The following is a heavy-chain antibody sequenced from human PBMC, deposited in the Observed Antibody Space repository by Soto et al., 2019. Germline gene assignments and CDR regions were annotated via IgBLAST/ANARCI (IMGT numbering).Heavy chain of an antibody. Sequence: QVQLQESGPGLVKPSQTLSLTCTVSGGSISSGGYYWSWIRQHPGKGLEWIGYIYYSGSTYYNPSLRSGVTIXXDXSXXPFSLKLSSVTAADTAVYYCARVVVVPAAKDWFDPWGQGTLVTVSS. V-gene: IGHV4-31*03. D-gene: IGHD2-2*01. CDR2: IYYSGST. CDR1: GGSISSGGYY. J-gene: IGHJ5*02. CDR3: ARVVVVPAAKDWFDP.